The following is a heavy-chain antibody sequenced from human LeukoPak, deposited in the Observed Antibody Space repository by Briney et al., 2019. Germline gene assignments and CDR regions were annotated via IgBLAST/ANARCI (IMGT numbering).Heavy chain of an antibody. J-gene: IGHJ6*02. Sequence: GASVKVSCKASGYTFTSYYMHWVRQAPGQGLEWMGIINPSGGSTSYAQKFQGRVTMTRDTSTSTVYMELSSLRSEDTAVYYCARGISMIVVVKSYGMDVWGQGTTVTVSS. CDR1: GYTFTSYY. CDR3: ARGISMIVVVKSYGMDV. D-gene: IGHD3-22*01. CDR2: INPSGGST. V-gene: IGHV1-46*01.